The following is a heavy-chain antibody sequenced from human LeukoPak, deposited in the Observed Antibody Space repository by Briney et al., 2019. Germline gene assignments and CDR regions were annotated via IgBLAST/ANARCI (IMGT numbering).Heavy chain of an antibody. Sequence: SVKVSCKASGGTFSSYTISWVRQAPGQGLEWMGRIIPILGIANYAQKFQGRVTITADKSTSTAYMELSSLRSEDTAVYYCASGERKGARVYWGQGTLVTVPS. V-gene: IGHV1-69*02. D-gene: IGHD1-26*01. J-gene: IGHJ4*02. CDR3: ASGERKGARVY. CDR1: GGTFSSYT. CDR2: IIPILGIA.